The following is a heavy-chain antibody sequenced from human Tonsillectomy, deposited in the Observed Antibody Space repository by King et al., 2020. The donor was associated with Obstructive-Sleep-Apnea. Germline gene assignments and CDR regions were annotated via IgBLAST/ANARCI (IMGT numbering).Heavy chain of an antibody. Sequence: VQLVESGGGLVQPGGSLRLSCAASGFPFSTYDMHWVRQPTGKGLEWVSAITTAGDTYYGDSVKGRFTISRENAKNSLFLQMDSLSAGDTAVYYCARVIRDNRGWYHFDFWGQGTLVTVSS. J-gene: IGHJ4*02. CDR1: GFPFSTYD. D-gene: IGHD6-19*01. CDR2: ITTAGDT. CDR3: ARVIRDNRGWYHFDF. V-gene: IGHV3-13*01.